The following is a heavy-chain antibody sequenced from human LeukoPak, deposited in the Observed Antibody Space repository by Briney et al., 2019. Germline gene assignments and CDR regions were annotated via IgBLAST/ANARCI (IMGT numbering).Heavy chain of an antibody. CDR2: IYYTGST. CDR1: GASIRGGTYY. D-gene: IGHD1-26*01. Sequence: SETLSLTCSVSGASIRGGTYYWGWIRQPPGKGLEWIGSIYYTGSTYDNPSLKSRVTISVDTSKNQFSLKLSSVTAADTAVYYCARRGGSGRAFDYWGQGTLVTVSS. V-gene: IGHV4-39*01. J-gene: IGHJ4*02. CDR3: ARRGGSGRAFDY.